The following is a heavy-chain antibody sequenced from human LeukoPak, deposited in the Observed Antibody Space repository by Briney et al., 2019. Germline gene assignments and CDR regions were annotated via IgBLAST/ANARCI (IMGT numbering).Heavy chain of an antibody. CDR2: IKQDGSEK. V-gene: IGHV3-7*01. Sequence: GGSLRLSCAASGFTFSSYWMSWVRQAPGKGLEWVANIKQDGSEKYYVDSVKGRFTISRDNAKNSLYLQMNSLRAEDTAVYYCAREFDYYDSSPLDYWGQGTLVTVSS. CDR3: AREFDYYDSSPLDY. CDR1: GFTFSSYW. D-gene: IGHD3-22*01. J-gene: IGHJ4*02.